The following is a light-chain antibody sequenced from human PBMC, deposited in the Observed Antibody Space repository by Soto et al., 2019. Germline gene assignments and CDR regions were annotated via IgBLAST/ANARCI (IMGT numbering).Light chain of an antibody. CDR2: LHNDGSH. CDR1: SGHSNYA. CDR3: QTWGTGFWV. V-gene: IGLV4-69*01. J-gene: IGLJ3*02. Sequence: QSVLTQSPSASASLGASVKLTCTLSSGHSNYAIAWHQQQPGKGPRYLMRLHNDGSHTKGDGIPDRFSGSSSGAERYLTISSLQSEDEADYYCQTWGTGFWVFGGGTKLTVL.